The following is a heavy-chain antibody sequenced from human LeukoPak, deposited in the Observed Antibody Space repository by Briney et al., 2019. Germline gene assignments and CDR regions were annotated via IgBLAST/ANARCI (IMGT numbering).Heavy chain of an antibody. CDR2: INPNSGGT. CDR3: ARGHYDILTGYYWGDFDY. V-gene: IGHV1-2*02. D-gene: IGHD3-9*01. J-gene: IGHJ4*02. CDR1: GYTFTVYY. Sequence: ASVKVSFKASGYTFTVYYIHWGWHPPGQGLGLMGLINPNSGGTNYAQKFQGRVTMTRDTSISTAYMKLSRLRSDDRAVYYCARGHYDILTGYYWGDFDYWGQGNLVTVSS.